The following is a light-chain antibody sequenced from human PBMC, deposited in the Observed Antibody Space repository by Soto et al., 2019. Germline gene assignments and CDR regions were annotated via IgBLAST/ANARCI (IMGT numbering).Light chain of an antibody. CDR3: AAWDDSLNGPV. Sequence: HSVLTQPPSASGTPGQRVTISCSGSSPNIGTNSVNWYQQLPGTAPKLLIYRNNERPSGVPDRFSGSKSGTSASLAISGLQSDDEAHYYCAAWDDSLNGPVFGGGTKLTVL. V-gene: IGLV1-44*01. CDR1: SPNIGTNS. CDR2: RNN. J-gene: IGLJ2*01.